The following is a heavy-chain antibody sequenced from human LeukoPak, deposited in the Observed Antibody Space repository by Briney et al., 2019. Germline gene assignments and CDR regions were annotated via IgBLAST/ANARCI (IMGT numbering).Heavy chain of an antibody. CDR3: ARSYEGSGFSD. CDR2: ITNSSRYT. J-gene: IGHJ4*02. V-gene: IGHV3-21*01. Sequence: GGALRLSCAVSGFTFSSYWMSWVRQAPGKGLEWVSSITNSSRYTYYADSVKGRFTISRDNAKNSLYLQMNSLRAEDTAVYYCARSYEGSGFSDWGQGTLVTVSS. D-gene: IGHD3-3*01. CDR1: GFTFSSYW.